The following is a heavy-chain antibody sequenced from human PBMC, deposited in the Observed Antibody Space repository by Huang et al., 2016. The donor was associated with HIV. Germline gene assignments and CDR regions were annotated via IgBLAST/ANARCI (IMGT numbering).Heavy chain of an antibody. J-gene: IGHJ4*02. Sequence: QVQLVQSRAEVKKPGASVKVSCKFSEYTLTELSIHWVRQTPGKGLEWMGSFDPEIGETIYAQKFQGRVTMTEDTSTETAFMELSGLRPEDTAVYYCATGFDVFFDFWGQGTLVTVSS. V-gene: IGHV1-24*01. CDR1: EYTLTELS. CDR2: FDPEIGET. CDR3: ATGFDVFFDF. D-gene: IGHD3-9*01.